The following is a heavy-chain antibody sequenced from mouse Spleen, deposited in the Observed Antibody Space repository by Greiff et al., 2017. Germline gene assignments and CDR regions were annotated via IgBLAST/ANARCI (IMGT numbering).Heavy chain of an antibody. CDR1: GYNFTSYW. D-gene: IGHD2-2*01. CDR2: IYPGSGST. CDR3: ARSTGYGYFFDY. V-gene: IGHV1-55*01. Sequence: QVQLQQPGAELVKPGTSVKLSCKASGYNFTSYWINWVKLRPGQGLEWIGDIYPGSGSTNYNEKFKSKATLTVDTSSSTAYMQLSSLASEDSALYYCARSTGYGYFFDYWGQGTTLTVSS. J-gene: IGHJ2*01.